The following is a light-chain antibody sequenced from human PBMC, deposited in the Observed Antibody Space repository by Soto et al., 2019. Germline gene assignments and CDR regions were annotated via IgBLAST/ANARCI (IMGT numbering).Light chain of an antibody. CDR1: SSNIGAGYE. V-gene: IGLV1-40*01. CDR2: GNT. J-gene: IGLJ1*01. Sequence: QSVLTQPPSVSGAPGQRVTISCTWISSNIGAGYEVHWFQQLPGTAPKLLIYGNTNRPSGVPDRFSGSKSDTSASLAITGLQPEDEADYYCQSYDSSLSVLYVFGTGTKVTVL. CDR3: QSYDSSLSVLYV.